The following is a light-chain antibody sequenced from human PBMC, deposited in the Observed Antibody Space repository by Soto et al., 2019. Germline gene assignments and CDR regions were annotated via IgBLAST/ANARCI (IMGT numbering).Light chain of an antibody. V-gene: IGKV1-5*01. CDR1: QTISTW. CDR3: QQYTYPST. CDR2: DVS. Sequence: DTQMTQSPSTLSASVGDRVTITCRASQTISTWLAWYQQRPGKAPKLLIYDVSTLERGVPSRFSGSGSGTQFTLTISSLQPDDFATYYCQQYTYPSTFGKGTKV. J-gene: IGKJ1*01.